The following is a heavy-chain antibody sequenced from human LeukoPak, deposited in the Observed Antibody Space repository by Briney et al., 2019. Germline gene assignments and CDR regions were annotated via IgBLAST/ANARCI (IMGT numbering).Heavy chain of an antibody. D-gene: IGHD5-12*01. CDR1: GFTVSTHY. Sequence: PGGSLRLSCAAYGFTVSTHYMNWVRQAPGQGLEWGSVIDTADKTYYADSVKGRFTISRENSNNTVSIPVNRVRAEDTAVDYCARRGGYSGHDFGGGIEGYFDYWGQGTVVTVSS. J-gene: IGHJ4*02. CDR3: ARRGGYSGHDFGGGIEGYFDY. CDR2: IDTADKT. V-gene: IGHV3-53*01.